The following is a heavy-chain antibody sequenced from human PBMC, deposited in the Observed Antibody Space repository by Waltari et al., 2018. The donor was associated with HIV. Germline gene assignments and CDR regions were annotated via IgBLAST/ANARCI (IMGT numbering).Heavy chain of an antibody. CDR3: ATDFSGMVRAYSDYSLDV. CDR2: FDPEEDET. J-gene: IGHJ6*02. V-gene: IGHV1-24*01. CDR1: GYTLTELS. Sequence: QVQLVQSGAEVKKPGASVKVSCKVSGYTLTELSMHWVRQAPGKGLEWMGNFDPEEDETIYAQKFQGRITMTENTSSDTAYMELSSLTSGDTAVYYCATDFSGMVRAYSDYSLDVWGQGTTVTVSS. D-gene: IGHD3-10*01.